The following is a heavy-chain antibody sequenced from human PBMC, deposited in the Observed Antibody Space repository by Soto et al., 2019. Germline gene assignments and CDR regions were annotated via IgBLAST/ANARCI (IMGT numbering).Heavy chain of an antibody. CDR1: GGSISSSSYY. V-gene: IGHV4-39*01. CDR2: IYYSGST. D-gene: IGHD3-10*01. Sequence: QLQLQESGPGLVKPSETLSLTCTVSGGSISSSSYYWGWIRQPPGKGLEWIGSIYYSGSTYYNPSLKSRVPLSVATSKTPSPLKLPSATAAHTAVYYCARHPLGPFMVRAFDIWGQGTMVTVSS. J-gene: IGHJ3*02. CDR3: ARHPLGPFMVRAFDI.